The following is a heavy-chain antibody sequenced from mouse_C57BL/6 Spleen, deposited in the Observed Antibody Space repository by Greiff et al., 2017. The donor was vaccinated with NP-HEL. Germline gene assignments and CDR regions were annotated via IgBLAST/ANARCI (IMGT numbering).Heavy chain of an antibody. Sequence: EVQLQQSGPELVKPGASVKISCKASGYTFTDYYMNWVKQSHGKSLEWIGDINPNNGGTSYNQKFKGKATLTVDKSSSTAYMELRSLTSEDSAVYYCARKGTKVSIFYYFDYWGQGTTLTVSS. CDR2: INPNNGGT. CDR3: ARKGTKVSIFYYFDY. D-gene: IGHD2-14*01. J-gene: IGHJ2*01. V-gene: IGHV1-26*01. CDR1: GYTFTDYY.